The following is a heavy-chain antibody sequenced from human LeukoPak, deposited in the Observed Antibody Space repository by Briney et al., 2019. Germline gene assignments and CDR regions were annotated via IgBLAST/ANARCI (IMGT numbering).Heavy chain of an antibody. CDR3: ARVSAVAPQVYYFDY. D-gene: IGHD6-19*01. V-gene: IGHV3-21*01. Sequence: GGSLRLSCAASGFTFSSYSMNWVRQAPGKGLEWVSSISSSSSYIYYADSVKGRFTISRDNAKNSLYLQMNSLRAEDTAVYYCARVSAVAPQVYYFDYWGQGTLVTVSS. CDR1: GFTFSSYS. J-gene: IGHJ4*02. CDR2: ISSSSSYI.